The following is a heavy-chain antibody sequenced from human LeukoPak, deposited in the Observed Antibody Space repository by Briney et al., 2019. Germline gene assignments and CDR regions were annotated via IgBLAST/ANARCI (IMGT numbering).Heavy chain of an antibody. V-gene: IGHV3-30*02. CDR1: GFTFSSYA. D-gene: IGHD2-2*01. CDR3: AKDPPDIVVVPAAIQDDY. J-gene: IGHJ4*02. CDR2: IRYDGSNK. Sequence: GGSLRLSCAASGFTFSSYAMHWVRQAPGKGLEWVAFIRYDGSNKYYADSVKGRFTISRDNSKNTLYLQMNSLRAEDTAVYYCAKDPPDIVVVPAAIQDDYWGQGTLVTVSS.